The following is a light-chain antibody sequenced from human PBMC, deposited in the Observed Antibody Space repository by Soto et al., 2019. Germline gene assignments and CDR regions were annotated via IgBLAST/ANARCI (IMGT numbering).Light chain of an antibody. V-gene: IGKV3-11*01. CDR3: QHRYNWPLT. CDR2: DAS. Sequence: EVVLTQSPATLSLSPGEKATLSCRASQDINTYLGWYQQKPGQPPRLLIYDASNRASGIPARFSGSGSGTDFTHTINSLEPEDFAIYYCQHRYNWPLTFGAGTKVEIK. CDR1: QDINTY. J-gene: IGKJ4*01.